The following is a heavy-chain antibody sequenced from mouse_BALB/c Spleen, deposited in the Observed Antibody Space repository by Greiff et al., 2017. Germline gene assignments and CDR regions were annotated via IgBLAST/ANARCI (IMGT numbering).Heavy chain of an antibody. CDR2: ISYSGST. J-gene: IGHJ3*01. D-gene: IGHD2-4*01. V-gene: IGHV3-8*02. CDR3: ARCLYDYGGGGAY. CDR1: GDSITSGY. Sequence: EVKLQESGPSLVKPSQTLSLTCSVTGDSITSGYWHWIRKFPGNKLEYMGYISYSGSTNYNPSLKSRISITRDTSKNQYYLQLNSVTTEDTATYYCARCLYDYGGGGAYWGQGTLVTVSA.